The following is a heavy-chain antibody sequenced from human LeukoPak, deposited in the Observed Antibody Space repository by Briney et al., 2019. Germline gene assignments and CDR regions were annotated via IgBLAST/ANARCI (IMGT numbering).Heavy chain of an antibody. D-gene: IGHD3-9*01. Sequence: ASVTVSFKASGYTFTGYYMHWVRQAPGQGLEWMGWINPNSGGTNYAQKFQGRVTMTRDTSISTAYMELSRLRSDDTAVYYCATSYYDILTGQNYYYYGMDVWGQGTTVTVSS. CDR3: ATSYYDILTGQNYYYYGMDV. CDR2: INPNSGGT. V-gene: IGHV1-2*02. CDR1: GYTFTGYY. J-gene: IGHJ6*02.